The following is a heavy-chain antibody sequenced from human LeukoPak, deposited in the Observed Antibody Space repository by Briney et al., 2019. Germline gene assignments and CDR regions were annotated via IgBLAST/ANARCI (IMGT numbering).Heavy chain of an antibody. CDR3: ARYNYDFWSGYSKWFDP. D-gene: IGHD3-3*01. CDR1: GGSISSRSYY. CDR2: IYYSGST. V-gene: IGHV4-61*01. Sequence: SETLSLTCTVSGGSISSRSYYWRWIRQPPGRGLEWIGYIYYSGSTNYNPSLKSRVTISVDTSKNQFSLKLSSVTAADTAVYYCARYNYDFWSGYSKWFDPWGQGTLVTVSS. J-gene: IGHJ5*02.